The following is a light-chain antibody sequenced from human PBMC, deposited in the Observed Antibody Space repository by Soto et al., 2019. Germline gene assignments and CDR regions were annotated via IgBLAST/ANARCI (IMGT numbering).Light chain of an antibody. CDR3: QQRSSNWPPVT. CDR1: QSVSSY. Sequence: VLXQXPXTXXLSXGERATLSCRASQSVSSYLAWYQQKPGQAPRLLIYDASNRATGIPARFSGSGSGTDFTLTISSLEPEDFAVYYCQQRSSNWPPVTFGQGTRLEIK. V-gene: IGKV3-11*01. J-gene: IGKJ5*01. CDR2: DAS.